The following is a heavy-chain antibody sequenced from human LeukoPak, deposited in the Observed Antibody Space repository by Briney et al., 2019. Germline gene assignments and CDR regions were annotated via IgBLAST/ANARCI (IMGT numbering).Heavy chain of an antibody. J-gene: IGHJ6*03. CDR2: ISVSGNT. CDR3: AKVGSIAAAGTGFYYYYYMDV. D-gene: IGHD6-13*01. V-gene: IGHV3-23*01. Sequence: GGSLRLSCAASGFTLSSYAVSWVRRAPGKGLEWVSAISVSGNTYHADSVKGRFTISRDSSKNTLYLQMNRLRAEDAAVYYCAKVGSIAAAGTGFYYYYYMDVWGKGTTVTVSS. CDR1: GFTLSSYA.